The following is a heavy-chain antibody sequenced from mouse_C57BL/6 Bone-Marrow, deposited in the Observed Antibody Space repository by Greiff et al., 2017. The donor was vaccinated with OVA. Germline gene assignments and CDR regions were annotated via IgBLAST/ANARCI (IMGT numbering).Heavy chain of an antibody. V-gene: IGHV5-4*01. J-gene: IGHJ4*01. CDR1: GFTFSSYA. Sequence: EVQLVESGGGLVKPGGSLKLSCAASGFTFSSYAMSWVRQTPEKRLEWVATISDGGRYTYYPDNVKGRFTISRDNAKNNLYLQMSHLKSEDTAMYYCASNYYGSSYGYAMDYWGQGTSVTVSS. D-gene: IGHD1-1*01. CDR2: ISDGGRYT. CDR3: ASNYYGSSYGYAMDY.